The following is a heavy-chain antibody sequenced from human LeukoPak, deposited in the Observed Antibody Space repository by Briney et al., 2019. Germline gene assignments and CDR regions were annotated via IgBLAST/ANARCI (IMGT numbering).Heavy chain of an antibody. J-gene: IGHJ4*02. CDR1: GFTFSSYA. CDR3: ARVHCGGDCYPHFPLY. V-gene: IGHV3-30-3*01. Sequence: GRSLRLSCAASGFTFSSYAMHWVRQAPGKGLEWVAVISYDGSNKYYADSVKGRFTISRDNSKSTLYLQMNSLRAEDTAVYYCARVHCGGDCYPHFPLYWGQGTLVTVSS. CDR2: ISYDGSNK. D-gene: IGHD2-21*02.